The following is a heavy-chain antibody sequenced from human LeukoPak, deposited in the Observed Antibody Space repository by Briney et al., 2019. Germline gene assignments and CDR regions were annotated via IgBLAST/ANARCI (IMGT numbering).Heavy chain of an antibody. CDR3: ARDRGSSWPFDY. V-gene: IGHV3-21*01. J-gene: IGHJ4*02. CDR1: GFTFSSYS. CDR2: ISSSSSYI. D-gene: IGHD6-13*01. Sequence: GGSLRLSCAASGFTFSSYSMNWVRQAPGKGLEWVSSISSSSSYIYYADSVKGRFTISRDNAKNSLYLQVNSLRAEDTAVYYCARDRGSSWPFDYWGQGTLVTVSS.